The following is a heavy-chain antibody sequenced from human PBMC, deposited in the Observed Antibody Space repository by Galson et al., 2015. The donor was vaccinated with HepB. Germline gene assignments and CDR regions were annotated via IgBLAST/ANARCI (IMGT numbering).Heavy chain of an antibody. CDR1: GYTFTSYA. J-gene: IGHJ4*02. V-gene: IGHV1-3*01. D-gene: IGHD6-13*01. CDR2: INAGNGNT. Sequence: SVKVSCKASGYTFTSYAMHWVRQAPGQRLEWMGWINAGNGNTKYSQKFQGRVTITRDTSACTAYMELSSLRSEDTAVYYCARAYSSSWYVFDYWGQGTLVTVSS. CDR3: ARAYSSSWYVFDY.